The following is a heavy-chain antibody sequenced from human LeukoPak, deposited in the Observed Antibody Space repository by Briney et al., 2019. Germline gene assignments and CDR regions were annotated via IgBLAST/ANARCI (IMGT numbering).Heavy chain of an antibody. Sequence: QPGGSLRLSCAASGFTFSSYGMHWVRQAPGKGLEWVAFIRYDGSNKYYVDSVKGRFTISRDNSKNTLSLQMSSLRAEDTAVYFCAKDAFRGYSYGYRVSMVWFDQWGQGILVTVSS. CDR1: GFTFSSYG. CDR3: AKDAFRGYSYGYRVSMVWFDQ. D-gene: IGHD5-18*01. J-gene: IGHJ5*02. V-gene: IGHV3-30*02. CDR2: IRYDGSNK.